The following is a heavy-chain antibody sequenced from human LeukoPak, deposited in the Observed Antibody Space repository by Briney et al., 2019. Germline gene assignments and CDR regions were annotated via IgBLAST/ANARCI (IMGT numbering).Heavy chain of an antibody. D-gene: IGHD5-12*01. J-gene: IGHJ4*02. CDR1: GFSFTCG. CDR3: AKDSHSGFFDY. V-gene: IGHV3-23*01. CDR2: SGGGDGRT. Sequence: GGSLRLSCAASGFSFTCGMSWVRQAPGKGLEWVSGSGGGDGRTYYADSLKGRFTISRDISKTTLYLQINGLTADDTAVYYCAKDSHSGFFDYWGQGTLVTVSS.